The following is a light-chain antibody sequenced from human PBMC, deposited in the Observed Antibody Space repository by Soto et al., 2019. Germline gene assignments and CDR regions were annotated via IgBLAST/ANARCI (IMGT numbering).Light chain of an antibody. V-gene: IGLV1-40*01. J-gene: IGLJ1*01. Sequence: QSVLTQPPSVSGAPGQRVTISCTGSSSNIGAGYNVHWYQQLPGTGPRLLIYSYSNRPSGVPDRFSGSKSGTSASLAITGLQAEDEADYYCQSYDSTLSGSTYVFGTGTKLTVL. CDR3: QSYDSTLSGSTYV. CDR1: SSNIGAGYN. CDR2: SYS.